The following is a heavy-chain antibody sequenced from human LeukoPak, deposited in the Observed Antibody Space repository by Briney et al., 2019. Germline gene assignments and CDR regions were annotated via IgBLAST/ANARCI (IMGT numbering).Heavy chain of an antibody. V-gene: IGHV3-33*08. J-gene: IGHJ4*02. CDR1: GFTFSNFW. CDR2: IWYDGSNK. Sequence: GGSLRLSCAASGFTFSNFWMSWVRQAPGKGLEWVAVIWYDGSNKYYADSVKGRFTISRDNSKNTLYLQMNSLRAEDTAVYYCARDRNYYGSGTYYFDYWGQGTLVTVSS. CDR3: ARDRNYYGSGTYYFDY. D-gene: IGHD3-10*01.